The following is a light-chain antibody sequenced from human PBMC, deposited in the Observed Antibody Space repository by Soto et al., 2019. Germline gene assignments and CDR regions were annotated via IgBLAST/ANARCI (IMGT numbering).Light chain of an antibody. J-gene: IGKJ5*01. CDR1: QTISTL. CDR3: QQYNSYPLT. CDR2: KAS. Sequence: DIQMTQSPSTLSASAGDRVIITCRASQTISTLLAWYQQKPGRAPTLLMYKASTLQTGVPSRFSGSGSGTEFTLTISSLQPDDFATYYCQQYNSYPLTFGQGTRLEIE. V-gene: IGKV1-5*03.